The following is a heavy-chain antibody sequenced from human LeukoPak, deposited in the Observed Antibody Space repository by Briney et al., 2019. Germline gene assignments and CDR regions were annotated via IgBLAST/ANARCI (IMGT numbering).Heavy chain of an antibody. CDR3: ARGLADSGYDHPAFDI. Sequence: SGGSLRLSCAASRFTFSRYWMSWVRQAPGKGLEWVANIKQDGSEKYYVDSVKGRFTISRDNAKNSLYLQMNSLRAEDTAVYYCARGLADSGYDHPAFDIWGQGTMVTVSS. CDR1: RFTFSRYW. CDR2: IKQDGSEK. V-gene: IGHV3-7*01. J-gene: IGHJ3*02. D-gene: IGHD5-12*01.